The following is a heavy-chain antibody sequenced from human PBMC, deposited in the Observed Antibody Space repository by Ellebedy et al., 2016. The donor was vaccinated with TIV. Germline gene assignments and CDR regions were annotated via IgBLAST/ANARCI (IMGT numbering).Heavy chain of an antibody. CDR2: ISSTRTTI. V-gene: IGHV3-48*04. CDR1: GFTFSNNS. Sequence: GESLKISCTASGFTFSNNSMNWVRQAPGKGLEWVSYISSTRTTIYYADSVKGRFTISRDNGKISLYLQMNSLTAEDTAVYYCASGAYDIWGQGTMVIVSS. CDR3: ASGAYDI. J-gene: IGHJ3*02.